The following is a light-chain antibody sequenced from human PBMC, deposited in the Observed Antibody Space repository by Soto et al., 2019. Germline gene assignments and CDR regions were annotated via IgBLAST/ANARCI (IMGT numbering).Light chain of an antibody. J-gene: IGKJ1*01. CDR2: DAS. V-gene: IGKV1-5*01. CDR1: QSISSW. CDR3: QQYNSYSLT. Sequence: DIQMTQSPSTLSASVGDRVTITCRASQSISSWLAWYQQKPGKAPKLLIYDASSLESGVPSRFSGSGSWTEFTLTISSLQPDDFATYYCQQYNSYSLTFGQGTKVDIK.